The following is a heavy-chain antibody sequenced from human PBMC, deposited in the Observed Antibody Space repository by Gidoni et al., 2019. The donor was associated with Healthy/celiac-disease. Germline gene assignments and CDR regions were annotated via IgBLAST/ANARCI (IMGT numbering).Heavy chain of an antibody. CDR2: IYYSGST. V-gene: IGHV4-39*01. CDR1: GGSISSSSYY. D-gene: IGHD2-8*01. J-gene: IGHJ3*02. Sequence: QLQLQESGPGLVKPSETLSLTCTVSGGSISSSSYYWGWIRQPPGKGLEWIGSIYYSGSTYYNPSLKSRVTISVDTSKNQFSLKLSSVTAADTAVYYCARCSLDCTNGVCYTENAFDIWGQGTMVTVSS. CDR3: ARCSLDCTNGVCYTENAFDI.